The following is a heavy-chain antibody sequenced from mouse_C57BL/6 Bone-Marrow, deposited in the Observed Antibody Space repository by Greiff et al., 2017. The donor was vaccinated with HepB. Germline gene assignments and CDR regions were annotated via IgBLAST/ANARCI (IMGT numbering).Heavy chain of an antibody. CDR2: INSDGGST. Sequence: EVMLVESGGGLVQPGESLKLSCEANEYEFPSHDMSWVRKTPEKGLELVAAINSDGGSTYYPDTMKRRVIISRDNTKKTLYLQMSSLTSEDTALYYCADGRRQFAYWGQGTLVTVSA. D-gene: IGHD1-2*01. CDR3: ADGRRQFAY. V-gene: IGHV5-2*01. J-gene: IGHJ3*01. CDR1: EYEFPSHD.